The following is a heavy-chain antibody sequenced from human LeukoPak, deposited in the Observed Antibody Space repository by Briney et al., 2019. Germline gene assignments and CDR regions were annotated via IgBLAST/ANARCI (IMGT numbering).Heavy chain of an antibody. V-gene: IGHV4-38-2*01. J-gene: IGHJ4*02. CDR3: ARHQPGDIVVEPIDY. D-gene: IGHD2-2*01. CDR1: GYSISSGYY. Sequence: PSETLSLTCAVSGYSISSGYYWGWIRQPPGKGLEWIGSIYHSGSTYFHPSLKRRVTILVDKCKNQFSLKLSYVTAAERGVYYCARHQPGDIVVEPIDYWGQGTLVTVSS. CDR2: IYHSGST.